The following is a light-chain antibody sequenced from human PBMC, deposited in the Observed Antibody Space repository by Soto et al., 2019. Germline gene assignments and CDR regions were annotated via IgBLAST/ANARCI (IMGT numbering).Light chain of an antibody. J-gene: IGLJ2*01. CDR2: EVN. CDR3: SSYAGSSNLV. Sequence: QSALTQPPSASGSPGQSVTISCTGASGDVGGYNYVSWYQQHPGKAPKLMIYEVNKRPSGVPDRFSGSKSGNTASLTVSGLQGEDEADYYCSSYAGSSNLVFGGGTKLTVL. V-gene: IGLV2-8*01. CDR1: SGDVGGYNY.